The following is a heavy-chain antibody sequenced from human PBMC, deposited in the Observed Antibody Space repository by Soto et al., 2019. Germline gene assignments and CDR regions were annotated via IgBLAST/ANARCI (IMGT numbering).Heavy chain of an antibody. CDR2: ISYDGSNK. D-gene: IGHD6-13*01. CDR3: AKYFRAAGTEDY. CDR1: GFTSSSYG. Sequence: QVQLVESGGGVVQPGRSLRLSCAASGFTSSSYGMHWVRQAPGKGLEWVAVISYDGSNKYYADSVKGRFTISRDNSKNTLYLQMNSLRAEDTAVYYCAKYFRAAGTEDYWGQGTLVTVSS. J-gene: IGHJ4*02. V-gene: IGHV3-30*18.